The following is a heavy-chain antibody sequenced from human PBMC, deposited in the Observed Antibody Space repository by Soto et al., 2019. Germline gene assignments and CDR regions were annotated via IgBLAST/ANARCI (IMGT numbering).Heavy chain of an antibody. V-gene: IGHV4-59*08. D-gene: IGHD6-13*01. CDR1: GGSISSYY. Sequence: VQLQESGPGLVKPSETLSLTCTVSGGSISSYYWSWIRQPPGKGLEWIGYIFYSGSTNYNPSLTSQATISVDTPKNQFTPTLSSVTAADTAVYYCARRYTSSSDYWGQGTLVTVSS. J-gene: IGHJ4*02. CDR3: ARRYTSSSDY. CDR2: IFYSGST.